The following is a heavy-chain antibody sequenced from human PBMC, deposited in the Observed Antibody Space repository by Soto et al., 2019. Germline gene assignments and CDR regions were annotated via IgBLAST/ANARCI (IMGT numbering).Heavy chain of an antibody. J-gene: IGHJ4*02. CDR1: GFTFSSYS. CDR3: AREPKDIVVVPAAIPDY. CDR2: ISSSSSYI. V-gene: IGHV3-21*01. Sequence: GSLRLSCAASGFTFSSYSMNWVRQAPGKGLEWVSSISSSSSYIYCADSVKGRFTISRDNAKNSLYLQMNSLRAEDTAVYYCAREPKDIVVVPAAIPDYWGQGTLVTVSS. D-gene: IGHD2-2*01.